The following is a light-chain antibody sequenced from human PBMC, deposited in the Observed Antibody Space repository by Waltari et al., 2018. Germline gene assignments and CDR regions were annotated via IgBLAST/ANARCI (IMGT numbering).Light chain of an antibody. J-gene: IGLJ3*02. V-gene: IGLV1-47*01. CDR2: QLY. CDR1: STTITNY. CDR3: ATWDDSLNGWV. Sequence: QSVLTQPPPASGAPGQEASIPCSGGSTTITNYVFWYQQFPGTAPKLIVYQLYERPSGVPDRFSASKSGTSASLAISGLRSDDEADYYCATWDDSLNGWVFGGGTKLTVL.